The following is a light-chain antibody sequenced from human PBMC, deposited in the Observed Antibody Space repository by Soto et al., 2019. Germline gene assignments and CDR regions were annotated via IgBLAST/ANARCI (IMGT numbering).Light chain of an antibody. J-gene: IGLJ2*01. V-gene: IGLV1-47*01. Sequence: QAVVTQPPSASGTPGQRVTISCSGSSSNIGSNYVYWYQQLPGAAPKLLIYRNNQRPSGVPDRFSGSKSDTSASLAISGLRSEDEADYYCVAWDGSLSRVVFGGGTKLTVL. CDR2: RNN. CDR3: VAWDGSLSRVV. CDR1: SSNIGSNY.